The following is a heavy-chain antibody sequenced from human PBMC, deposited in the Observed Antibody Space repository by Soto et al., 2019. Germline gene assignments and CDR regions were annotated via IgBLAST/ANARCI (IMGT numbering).Heavy chain of an antibody. V-gene: IGHV4-4*02. CDR3: ARSAGGNSFFEY. CDR1: GGSISSSNW. D-gene: IGHD2-21*02. CDR2: IYHGGTT. J-gene: IGHJ4*02. Sequence: QVQLQESGPGLVKPSGTLSLTCAVSGGSISSSNWWSWVRQSPGKGLEWIGEIYHGGTTNYNPSLKSRVTISVDKSKDQFSLKLTSVTAAATAVYYCARSAGGNSFFEYWGQGTLVTVSS.